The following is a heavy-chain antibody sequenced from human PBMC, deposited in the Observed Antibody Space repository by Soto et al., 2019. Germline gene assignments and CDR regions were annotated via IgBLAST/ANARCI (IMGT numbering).Heavy chain of an antibody. J-gene: IGHJ4*02. V-gene: IGHV3-23*01. CDR2: ISGSGGST. D-gene: IGHD2-21*02. Sequence: EVQLLESGGGLVQPGGSLRLSCAASGFTFSSYAMSWVRQAPGKGLEWVSAISGSGGSTYYADSVKGRFTSSRDNSNNARYRQMNSLSAEDTTVYYCAKDFCEVVTAILDYWGQGTLVTVSS. CDR3: AKDFCEVVTAILDY. CDR1: GFTFSSYA.